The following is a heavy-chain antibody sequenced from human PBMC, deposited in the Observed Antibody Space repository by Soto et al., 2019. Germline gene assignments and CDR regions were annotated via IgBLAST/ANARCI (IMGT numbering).Heavy chain of an antibody. CDR2: INAGNGNT. V-gene: IGHV1-3*01. CDR1: GYTFTSYA. D-gene: IGHD6-19*01. J-gene: IGHJ4*02. CDR3: ARDIVVSSGYYDY. Sequence: ASVKVSCKASGYTFTSYAMHWVRQAPGQRLEWMGWINAGNGNTKYSQKFQGRVTLSRDASANTAYMDLSNLRSEDTAVYYCARDIVVSSGYYDYWGLGTLVTVSS.